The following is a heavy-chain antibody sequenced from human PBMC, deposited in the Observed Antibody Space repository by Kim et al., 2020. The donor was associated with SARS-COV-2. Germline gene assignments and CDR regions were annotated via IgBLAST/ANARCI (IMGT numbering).Heavy chain of an antibody. CDR3: ARHRGYQLLFNFYYYYRDV. J-gene: IGHJ6*03. Sequence: SETLSLTCTVSGGSISSSGYYWGWIRQPPGKGLEWIGIIYYSGSTYYNPSLKSRVTISVDTSKNQFSLKLSSVTAADTAVYYCARHRGYQLLFNFYYYYRDVGGKGTTVTVSS. V-gene: IGHV4-39*01. D-gene: IGHD2-2*01. CDR1: GGSISSSGYY. CDR2: IYYSGST.